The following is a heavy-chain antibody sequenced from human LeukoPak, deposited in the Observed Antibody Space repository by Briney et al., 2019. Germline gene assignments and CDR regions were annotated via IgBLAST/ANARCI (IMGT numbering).Heavy chain of an antibody. J-gene: IGHJ5*02. CDR1: GGSFSGYY. V-gene: IGHV4-34*01. Sequence: SETLSLTCAVYGGSFSGYYWSWIRQPPGKGLEWIGEINHSGSTNYNPSLKSRVTISVDTSKNQFSLKLSSVTAADTAVYYCARRDGQYLNRFDPWGQGTLVTVSS. CDR3: ARRDGQYLNRFDP. CDR2: INHSGST. D-gene: IGHD4-11*01.